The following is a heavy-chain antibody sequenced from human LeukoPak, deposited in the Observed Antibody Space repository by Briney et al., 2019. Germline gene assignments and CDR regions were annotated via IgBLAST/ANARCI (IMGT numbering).Heavy chain of an antibody. CDR3: ARSWVAAAGNFDY. CDR2: IIPIFGTA. D-gene: IGHD6-13*01. CDR1: GGTFSSYA. J-gene: IGHJ4*02. V-gene: IGHV1-69*13. Sequence: ASVKVSCKASGGTFSSYAISWVRQAPGQGLEWMGGIIPIFGTANYAQKFQGRVTITADESTSTAYMELSSLRSEDTAVYYCARSWVAAAGNFDYWGQGTLVTVSS.